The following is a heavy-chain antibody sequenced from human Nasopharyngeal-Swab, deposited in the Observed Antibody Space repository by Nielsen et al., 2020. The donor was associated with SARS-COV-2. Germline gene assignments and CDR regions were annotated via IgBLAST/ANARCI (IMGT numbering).Heavy chain of an antibody. CDR2: IGTAGDT. CDR1: GFTFSSYD. CDR3: ARASSSSDGAFDI. J-gene: IGHJ3*02. D-gene: IGHD5-24*01. V-gene: IGHV3-13*04. Sequence: GESLKISCAASGFTFSSYDMHWVRQATGKGLEWVSAIGTAGDTYYPGSVKGRFTISRENAKNSLYLQMNSLRAGDTAVYYCARASSSSDGAFDIWGQGTMVTVSS.